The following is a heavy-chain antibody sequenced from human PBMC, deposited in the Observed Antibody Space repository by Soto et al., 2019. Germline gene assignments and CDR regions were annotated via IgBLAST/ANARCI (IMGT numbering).Heavy chain of an antibody. V-gene: IGHV3-66*01. Sequence: GGSLRLACAASGFSVSSNYMRWVRQAPGKGLEWVSVFYRDGGTFHVDSVKGRFTLSRDNSKNTVFLEMNSLRAEDTAVYFCARRTQLWSPIAYSGQGTLVTVSS. J-gene: IGHJ4*02. D-gene: IGHD5-18*01. CDR1: GFSVSSNY. CDR2: FYRDGGT. CDR3: ARRTQLWSPIAY.